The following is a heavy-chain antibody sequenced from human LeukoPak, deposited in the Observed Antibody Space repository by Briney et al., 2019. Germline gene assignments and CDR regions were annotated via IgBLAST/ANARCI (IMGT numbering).Heavy chain of an antibody. CDR1: GGSISSGGYY. D-gene: IGHD3-16*01. CDR2: IYHSGST. J-gene: IGHJ3*02. Sequence: SQTLSLTCTVSGGSISSGGYYWSWIRQPPGKGLEWIGYIYHSGSTYYNPSLKSRVTISVDRSKNQFSLKLSSVTAADTAVYYCARASGEHDAFDIWGQGTMVTVSS. CDR3: ARASGEHDAFDI. V-gene: IGHV4-30-2*01.